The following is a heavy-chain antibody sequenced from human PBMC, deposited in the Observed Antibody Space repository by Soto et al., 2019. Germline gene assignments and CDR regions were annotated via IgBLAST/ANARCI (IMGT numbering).Heavy chain of an antibody. V-gene: IGHV5-51*01. CDR1: GYSFTSYW. CDR2: IYPGDSDT. J-gene: IGHJ6*03. CDR3: ARQHVVPAAMEDEHYYYYYYMDV. D-gene: IGHD2-2*01. Sequence: PGESLKISCKGSGYSFTSYWIGWVRQMPGKGLEWMGIIYPGDSDTRYSPSFQGQVTISADKSISTAYLQWSSLKASDTAMYYCARQHVVPAAMEDEHYYYYYYMDVWGKGTTVTVSS.